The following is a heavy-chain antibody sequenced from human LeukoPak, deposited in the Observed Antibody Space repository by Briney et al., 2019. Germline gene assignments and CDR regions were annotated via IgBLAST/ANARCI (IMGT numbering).Heavy chain of an antibody. CDR3: ARTTGFAVAGGYYFDY. D-gene: IGHD6-19*01. CDR2: IYFGGGT. CDR1: GDSISRYY. Sequence: SETLSLTCNVSGDSISRYYWSWIRQPAGKGLEWIGRIYFGGGTRYNPSLKSRVTMSVDTSKNRFSLNLSSVTAADTAVYYCARTTGFAVAGGYYFDYWGQGILVTVSS. J-gene: IGHJ4*02. V-gene: IGHV4-4*07.